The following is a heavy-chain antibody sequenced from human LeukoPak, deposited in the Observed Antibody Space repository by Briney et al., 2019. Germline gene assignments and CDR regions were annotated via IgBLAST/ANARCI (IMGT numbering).Heavy chain of an antibody. CDR3: AKVLGYSSSSFAFDY. J-gene: IGHJ4*02. D-gene: IGHD6-6*01. CDR1: GFTFDDYT. Sequence: PGGSLRLSCAASGFTFDDYTMHWVRQAPGKGLEWVSLISWDGGSTYYADSVKGRFTISRDNSKNSLYLQMNSLRTEDTALYYCAKVLGYSSSSFAFDYWGQGTRVTVSS. CDR2: ISWDGGST. V-gene: IGHV3-43*01.